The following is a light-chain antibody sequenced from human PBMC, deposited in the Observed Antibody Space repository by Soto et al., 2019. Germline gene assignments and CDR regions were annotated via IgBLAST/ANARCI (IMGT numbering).Light chain of an antibody. J-gene: IGKJ1*01. CDR1: QSVSSGY. V-gene: IGKV3-20*01. CDR3: QQYGSSPRT. CDR2: GAS. Sequence: VVLTQSQGTLSLSPGERATLSCRASQSVSSGYLAWYQQKPGQAPRLLIYGASNRATGIPDRFSGSGSGTDFTLTISRLEPEDFAVYYCQQYGSSPRTFGQGTKVAIK.